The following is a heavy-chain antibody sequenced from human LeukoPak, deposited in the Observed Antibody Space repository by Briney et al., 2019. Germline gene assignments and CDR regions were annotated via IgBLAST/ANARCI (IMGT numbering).Heavy chain of an antibody. Sequence: SETLSLTCTVSGDFITAYYWSWLRQPPGKGLEWIGYVYYSGSTEYNPSLRSRVTISLEMSKQQFSLNLTSVTAADTAVYYCASNTGTVFDYWGQGALVTVSS. CDR2: VYYSGST. D-gene: IGHD7-27*01. CDR1: GDFITAYY. J-gene: IGHJ4*02. CDR3: ASNTGTVFDY. V-gene: IGHV4-59*01.